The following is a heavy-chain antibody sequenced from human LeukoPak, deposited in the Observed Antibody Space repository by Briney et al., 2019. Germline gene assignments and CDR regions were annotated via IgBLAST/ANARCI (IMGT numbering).Heavy chain of an antibody. CDR1: GFTFSSYA. CDR2: ISGSGGST. V-gene: IGHV3-23*01. J-gene: IGHJ4*02. Sequence: LPGGSLRLSCAASGFTFSSYAMSWVRQAPGRGLEWVSAISGSGGSTYYADSVKGRFTISRDNSKNTLYLQMNSLRAEDTAVYYCAKDSLYGSGRPFDYWGQGTLVTVSS. D-gene: IGHD3-10*01. CDR3: AKDSLYGSGRPFDY.